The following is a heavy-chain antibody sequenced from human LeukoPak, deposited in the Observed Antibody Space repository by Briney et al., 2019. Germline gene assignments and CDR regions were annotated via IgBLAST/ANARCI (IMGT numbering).Heavy chain of an antibody. J-gene: IGHJ4*02. V-gene: IGHV3-48*04. CDR2: ISSSSSTI. CDR1: GFTFSSYS. Sequence: GGSLRLSCAASGFTFSSYSMNWVRQAPGKGLEWVSYISSSSSTIYYADSVKGRFTISRDNAKNSLYLQMNSLRAEDTAVYYCARDGRDGYHFWGQGTLVTVSS. CDR3: ARDGRDGYHF. D-gene: IGHD5-18*01.